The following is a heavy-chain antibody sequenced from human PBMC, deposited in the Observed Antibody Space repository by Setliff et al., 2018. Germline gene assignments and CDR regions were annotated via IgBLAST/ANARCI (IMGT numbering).Heavy chain of an antibody. CDR1: GYTFANSI. Sequence: ASVKVSCKASGYTFANSIVSWVRQAPGQGLEWMGWISAYNGKTYIKEKFQGRLSMTTDTSTNTGYMELRNLIPDDTAVYFCERLVRYCTQRACQRTQDADLWGQGTRVTVSS. CDR3: ERLVRYCTQRACQRTQDADL. V-gene: IGHV1-18*04. J-gene: IGHJ5*02. D-gene: IGHD2-8*01. CDR2: ISAYNGKT.